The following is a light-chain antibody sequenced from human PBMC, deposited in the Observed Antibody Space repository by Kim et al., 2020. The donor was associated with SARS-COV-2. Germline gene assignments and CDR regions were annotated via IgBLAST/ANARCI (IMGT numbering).Light chain of an antibody. V-gene: IGKV3-20*01. CDR3: QQYGNSPGIT. CDR1: QSVSNNY. CDR2: GAA. Sequence: PGERATLSCRDSQSVSNNYLDWYQQKHGQTPRMLNDGAASRPTGIPHRLSGSGSGTDFTLTISRLEPEDFAVYYCQQYGNSPGITFGQGTRLEIK. J-gene: IGKJ5*01.